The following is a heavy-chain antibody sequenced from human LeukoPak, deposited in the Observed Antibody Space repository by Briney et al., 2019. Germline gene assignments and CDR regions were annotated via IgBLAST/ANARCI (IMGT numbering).Heavy chain of an antibody. D-gene: IGHD3-22*01. J-gene: IGHJ4*02. CDR1: GFTIRRSA. Sequence: LGGSLRMICAASGFTIRRSAMTRVRQDPWTGVQFVASIIYSGGATYFADSVKGRFTISRDNSKNTLYLQMNSLRAEDTALYYCAKDGLYYDGSEHVYYFDSWGQGTLVTVSS. CDR2: IIYSGGAT. V-gene: IGHV3-23*01. CDR3: AKDGLYYDGSEHVYYFDS.